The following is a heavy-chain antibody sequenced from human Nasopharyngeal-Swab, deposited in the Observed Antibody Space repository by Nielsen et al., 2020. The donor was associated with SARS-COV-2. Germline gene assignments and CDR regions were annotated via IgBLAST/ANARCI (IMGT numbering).Heavy chain of an antibody. Sequence: SETLSLTCAVYGGSFSGYYWSWIRQPPGKGLEWIGEINHSGSTNYNPSLKSRVTISVDTSKNQFSLKLSSVTAADTAVYYCARVAIIPILRFFDRPYHYYYYMDVWGKGTTVTVSS. CDR3: ARVAIIPILRFFDRPYHYYYYMDV. V-gene: IGHV4-34*01. D-gene: IGHD3-9*01. J-gene: IGHJ6*03. CDR1: GGSFSGYY. CDR2: INHSGST.